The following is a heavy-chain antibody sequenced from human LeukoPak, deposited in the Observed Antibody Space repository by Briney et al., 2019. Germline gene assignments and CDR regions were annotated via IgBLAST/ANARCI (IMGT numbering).Heavy chain of an antibody. CDR3: ARHEVELRFLEWLLGNAFDI. CDR2: INHSGST. Sequence: PSETLSLTCAVYGGSFSGYYWSWIRQPPGKGLEWIGEINHSGSTNYNPSLKSRVTISVDTSKNQFSLKLSSVTAADTAVYYCARHEVELRFLEWLLGNAFDIWGQGTMVTVSS. V-gene: IGHV4-34*01. D-gene: IGHD3-3*01. J-gene: IGHJ3*02. CDR1: GGSFSGYY.